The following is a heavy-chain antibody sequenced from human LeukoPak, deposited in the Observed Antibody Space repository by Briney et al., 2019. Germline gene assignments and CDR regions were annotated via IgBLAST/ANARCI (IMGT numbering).Heavy chain of an antibody. J-gene: IGHJ4*02. CDR1: GFTFSSYS. Sequence: PGGSLRLSCTASGFTFSSYSMNWVRQAPGKGLAWVSAISGGGDTTFYADSVKGRFTISRDNSKNTLYLQMNSLRAGDTAVYYCAKGFYYYGSGSYRYFEQWGQGTLVTVSS. CDR3: AKGFYYYGSGSYRYFEQ. D-gene: IGHD3-10*01. CDR2: ISGGGDTT. V-gene: IGHV3-23*01.